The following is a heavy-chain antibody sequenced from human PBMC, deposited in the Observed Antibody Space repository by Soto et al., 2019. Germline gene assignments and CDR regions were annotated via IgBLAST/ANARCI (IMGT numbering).Heavy chain of an antibody. Sequence: QVQLVQSGAEVKKPGSSVKVSCKASGGTFSSYAISWVRQAPGQGLEWMGGIIPIFGTANYAQKVQGRVTITADESTSTAYMELSSLRSEDTAVYYCARGAYYYDSSGYYQYYFDYWGQGTLVTVSS. D-gene: IGHD3-22*01. V-gene: IGHV1-69*01. J-gene: IGHJ4*02. CDR2: IIPIFGTA. CDR1: GGTFSSYA. CDR3: ARGAYYYDSSGYYQYYFDY.